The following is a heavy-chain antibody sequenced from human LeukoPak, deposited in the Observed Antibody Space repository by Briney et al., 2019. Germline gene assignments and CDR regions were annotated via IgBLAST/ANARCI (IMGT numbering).Heavy chain of an antibody. CDR2: INPNSGGT. CDR3: ARVFYDSSGYYYVHFDY. CDR1: GYTFTGYY. V-gene: IGHV1-2*02. Sequence: GASVKVSCKASGYTFTGYYMHWVRQAPGQGLEWMGWINPNSGGTNYAQKFQGRVTMTRDTSISTAYMELSRLRSDDTAVYYRARVFYDSSGYYYVHFDYWGQGTLVTVSP. J-gene: IGHJ4*02. D-gene: IGHD3-22*01.